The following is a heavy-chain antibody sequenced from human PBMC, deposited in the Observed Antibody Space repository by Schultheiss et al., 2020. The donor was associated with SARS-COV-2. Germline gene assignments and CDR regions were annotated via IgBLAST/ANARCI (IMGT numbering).Heavy chain of an antibody. D-gene: IGHD3-10*01. CDR3: ARAVTMASGRPTPPYYYYGMDV. CDR2: INSDGSST. V-gene: IGHV3-74*01. Sequence: GGSLRLSCAASGFTFSSYAMHWVRQAPGKGLEWVSRINSDGSSTSYADSVKGRFTISRDNAKNTLYLQMNSLRAEDTAVYYCARAVTMASGRPTPPYYYYGMDVWGQGTTVTVSS. CDR1: GFTFSSYA. J-gene: IGHJ6*02.